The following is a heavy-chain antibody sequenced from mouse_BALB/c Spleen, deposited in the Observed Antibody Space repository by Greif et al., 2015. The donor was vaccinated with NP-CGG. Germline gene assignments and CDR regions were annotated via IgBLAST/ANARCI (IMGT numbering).Heavy chain of an antibody. J-gene: IGHJ1*01. CDR2: IYPGDGDT. D-gene: IGHD1-1*01. Sequence: VKLVESGPELVKPGASVKISCKASGYAFSSSWMNWVKQRPGQGLEWIGRIYPGDGDTNYNGKFKGKATLTADKSSSTAYMQLSSLTSVDSAVYFCARDGSSWYFDVWGAGTTVTVSS. V-gene: IGHV1-82*01. CDR1: GYAFSSSW. CDR3: ARDGSSWYFDV.